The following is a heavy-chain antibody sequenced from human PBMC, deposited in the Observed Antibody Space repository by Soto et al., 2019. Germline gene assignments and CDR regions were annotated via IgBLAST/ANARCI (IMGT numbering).Heavy chain of an antibody. Sequence: QVQLQQWGAGLLKPSENLSLTCAVDGGSLTGYYWTWIRQSPEKGLEWIGQINRSGSTSYNPSLQSRVTISVDTSKNQFNLRLSSVTAADTAVYYCARVQTLQFLAWLSGDVGGHHYGMDVRGNGNTVTVSP. V-gene: IGHV4-34*01. CDR1: GGSLTGYY. D-gene: IGHD3-3*01. CDR3: ARVQTLQFLAWLSGDVGGHHYGMDV. J-gene: IGHJ6*04. CDR2: INRSGST.